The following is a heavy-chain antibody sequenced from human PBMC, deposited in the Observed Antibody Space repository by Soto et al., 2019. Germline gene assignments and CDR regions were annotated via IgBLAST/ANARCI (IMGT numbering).Heavy chain of an antibody. J-gene: IGHJ4*02. CDR2: ISADGSTT. CDR1: AFTFRTHW. Sequence: GGSLRLSCAASAFTFRTHWMHWVRQAPGKGLVWVSRISADGSTTSYADSVKGRFTISRDNAENTLYLQMSSLRAEDTAVYYCARVIFSGNYLIDYWGQGTLVTVS. CDR3: ARVIFSGNYLIDY. D-gene: IGHD1-26*01. V-gene: IGHV3-74*01.